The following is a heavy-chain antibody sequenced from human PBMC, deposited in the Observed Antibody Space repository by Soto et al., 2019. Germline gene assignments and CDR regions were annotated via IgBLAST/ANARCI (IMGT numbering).Heavy chain of an antibody. CDR1: GFTFSSYA. CDR3: ASPGKYSSLSVFWSWFHP. J-gene: IGHJ5*02. CDR2: ISYDGSNK. Sequence: QVQLVESGGGVVQPGRSLRLSCAASGFTFSSYAMHWVRQAPGKGLEWVAVISYDGSNKYYADSVKGRFTISRDNSKNTLYVQMNSQRGEDTAVYYCASPGKYSSLSVFWSWFHPLGQGTLVPVSS. D-gene: IGHD6-6*01. V-gene: IGHV3-30-3*01.